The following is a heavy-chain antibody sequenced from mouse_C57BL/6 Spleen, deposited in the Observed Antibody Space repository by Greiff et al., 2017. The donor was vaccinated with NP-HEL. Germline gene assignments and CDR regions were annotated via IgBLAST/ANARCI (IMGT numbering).Heavy chain of an antibody. D-gene: IGHD2-3*01. CDR2: ISDGGSYT. CDR1: GFTFSSYA. CDR3: ARVDGNFDY. Sequence: DVQLVESGGGLVKPGGSLKLSCAASGFTFSSYAMSWVRQTPEKRLEWVATISDGGSYTYYPDNVKGRFTISRDNAKNNLYLQMSHLKSEDTAMYYCARVDGNFDYWGQGTTLTVSS. J-gene: IGHJ2*01. V-gene: IGHV5-4*01.